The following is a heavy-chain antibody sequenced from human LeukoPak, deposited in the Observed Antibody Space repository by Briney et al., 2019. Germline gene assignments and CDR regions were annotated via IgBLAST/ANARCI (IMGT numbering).Heavy chain of an antibody. V-gene: IGHV1-8*01. CDR2: TNPNRGNT. CDR3: ARVAGSNY. Sequence: ASVKVSCKASGYTFTSYDINWVRQATGQGLEWMGWTNPNRGNTGYAQKFQGRLTITRSTSISTAYMELSSLRSEDTAVYYCARVAGSNYWGQGTLVTVSS. D-gene: IGHD6-19*01. CDR1: GYTFTSYD. J-gene: IGHJ4*02.